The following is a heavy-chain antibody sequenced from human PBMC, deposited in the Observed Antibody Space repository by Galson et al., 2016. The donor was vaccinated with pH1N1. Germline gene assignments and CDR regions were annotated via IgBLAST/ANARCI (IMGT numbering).Heavy chain of an antibody. J-gene: IGHJ4*02. CDR1: GYSLTNYW. CDR2: IYLSDSHT. CDR3: ASTRPEFRYFDWQKPHSFDY. Sequence: QSGAEVKKPGESLKISCEGFGYSLTNYWIVWVRQVPGKGLEWMGIIYLSDSHTTYSPSFQGQVTISHDKSISTAYLERSSLKASDTATYYCASTRPEFRYFDWQKPHSFDYWGQGTLVTVSS. D-gene: IGHD3-9*01. V-gene: IGHV5-51*01.